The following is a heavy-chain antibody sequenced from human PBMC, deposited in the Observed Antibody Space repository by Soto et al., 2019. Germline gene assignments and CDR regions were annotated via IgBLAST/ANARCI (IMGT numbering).Heavy chain of an antibody. V-gene: IGHV3-49*03. D-gene: IGHD2-21*02. Sequence: GGSLRLSCTASGFTFGDYAMSWFRQAPGKGLEWVGFIRSKAYGGTTEYAASGKGRFTISRDDSKSIAFLQMNSLKTEDTAVYYCTSCGGDCYDAFDIWGQGTMVTVSS. CDR2: IRSKAYGGTT. CDR1: GFTFGDYA. CDR3: TSCGGDCYDAFDI. J-gene: IGHJ3*02.